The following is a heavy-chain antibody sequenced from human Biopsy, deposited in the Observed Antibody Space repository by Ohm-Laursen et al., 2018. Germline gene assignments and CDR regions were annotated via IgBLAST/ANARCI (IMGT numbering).Heavy chain of an antibody. V-gene: IGHV1-69*06. Sequence: SVKVSCKVSGYTFTSYEINRVRQATGHGLGWLGGNIPILGTGNYAQKFQDRVTVAADTSTSSATMELRSLRSDDTAVYYCATKLTGYFHHWGQGTLVIVSS. CDR1: GYTFTSYE. J-gene: IGHJ1*01. CDR2: NIPILGTG. D-gene: IGHD3-9*01. CDR3: ATKLTGYFHH.